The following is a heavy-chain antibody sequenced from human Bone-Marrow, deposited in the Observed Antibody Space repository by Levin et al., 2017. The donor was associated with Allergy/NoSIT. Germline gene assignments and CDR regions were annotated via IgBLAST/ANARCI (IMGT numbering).Heavy chain of an antibody. V-gene: IGHV4-31*03. CDR2: IYFTGIT. Sequence: PSETLSLTCSVSGGSITSSGQFWTWVRQHPGKGLEWIGYIYFTGITTYSPSLKSRVSISSDMSKNQFSLQLTSVTAADTAVYYCARILDYFYYIDIWGKGTAVTVSS. CDR3: ARILDYFYYIDI. J-gene: IGHJ6*03. CDR1: GGSITSSGQF.